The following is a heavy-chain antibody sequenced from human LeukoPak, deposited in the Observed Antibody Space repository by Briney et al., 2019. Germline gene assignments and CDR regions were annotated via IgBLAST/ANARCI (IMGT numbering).Heavy chain of an antibody. V-gene: IGHV4-30-4*01. CDR1: GGSISSGDYY. CDR3: ARDLGPLYYYDSSGYGAFDI. D-gene: IGHD3-22*01. CDR2: IYYSAGT. Sequence: SETLSLTCTVSGGSISSGDYYWTWIRQPPGKGLEWIGYIYYSAGTYYNPSLKSRITISVDTSKNQFSLNLSSVTAADTAVYYCARDLGPLYYYDSSGYGAFDIWGQGTMVTVSS. J-gene: IGHJ3*02.